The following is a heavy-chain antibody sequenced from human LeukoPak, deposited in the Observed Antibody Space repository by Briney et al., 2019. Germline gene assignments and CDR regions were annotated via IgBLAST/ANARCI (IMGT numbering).Heavy chain of an antibody. J-gene: IGHJ4*02. V-gene: IGHV4-34*01. CDR1: GGSFSGYY. CDR2: INHSGST. D-gene: IGHD5-24*01. CDR3: ARASEMATIDY. Sequence: PSETLSLTCAVYGGSFSGYYWSWIRQPPGKGLEWIGEINHSGSTNYNPSLKSRVTISVDTSKNQFSLKLSSVTAADTAVYYCARASEMATIDYWGQGTLVTVSS.